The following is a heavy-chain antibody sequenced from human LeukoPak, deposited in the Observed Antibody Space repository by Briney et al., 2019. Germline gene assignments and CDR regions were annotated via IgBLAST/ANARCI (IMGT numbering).Heavy chain of an antibody. CDR2: IDPSGGRP. J-gene: IGHJ5*02. V-gene: IGHV1-46*01. CDR1: AYTFSAYL. Sequence: ASVKVSCKTSAYTFSAYLIHWVRQAPGQGLEWMGIIDPSGGRPDYAQKLLGRITMTRDTSTSTVYMELSSLRSEDTAVYYCARDLGLRGVTNWFDTWGQGTLVTVSS. D-gene: IGHD3-10*01. CDR3: ARDLGLRGVTNWFDT.